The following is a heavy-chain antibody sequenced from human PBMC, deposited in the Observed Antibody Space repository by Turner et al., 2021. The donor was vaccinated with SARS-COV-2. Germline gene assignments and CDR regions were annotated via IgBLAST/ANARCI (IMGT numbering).Heavy chain of an antibody. V-gene: IGHV3-23*01. Sequence: EVQLLESGGGLVQPGVSLRLSCAASGFTFSSYAMSWVRQAPGKGLEWVSAISVGGGSTYYSDSVKGRFTISRDNSKNTLYLQMNSLRAEDTAVYYCAKVPPYGDYFDYWGQGTLVTVSS. CDR2: ISVGGGST. J-gene: IGHJ4*02. CDR1: GFTFSSYA. CDR3: AKVPPYGDYFDY. D-gene: IGHD4-17*01.